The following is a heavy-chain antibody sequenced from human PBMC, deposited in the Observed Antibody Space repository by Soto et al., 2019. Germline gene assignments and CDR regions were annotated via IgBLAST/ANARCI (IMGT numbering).Heavy chain of an antibody. J-gene: IGHJ4*02. CDR3: AREYGSGHYDY. CDR2: IWYDGTNN. D-gene: IGHD3-10*01. V-gene: IGHV3-33*01. Sequence: GGSLRLSCAASGFTFSDYGMHWVRQAPGKGLEWVAIIWYDGTNNYYADTVRGRFTISRDNSKNTVYLQMNSLRAEDTAVYYCAREYGSGHYDYWGQGT. CDR1: GFTFSDYG.